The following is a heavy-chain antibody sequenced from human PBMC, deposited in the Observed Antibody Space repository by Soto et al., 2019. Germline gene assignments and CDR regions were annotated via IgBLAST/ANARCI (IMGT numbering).Heavy chain of an antibody. CDR1: GFSLSADGMC. CDR3: VRIRSGYSPSSYYYGLDV. CDR2: IDWGDNK. Sequence: SGPTLVNPTQTLTLTCSFSGFSLSADGMCVSWIRQPPGKALEWLALIDWGDNKFYNTPLKTRLTLSKDTSKNQVVLTMTDMDPVDTATYYCVRIRSGYSPSSYYYGLDVWGQGTTVTVSS. D-gene: IGHD3-3*01. V-gene: IGHV2-70*01. J-gene: IGHJ6*02.